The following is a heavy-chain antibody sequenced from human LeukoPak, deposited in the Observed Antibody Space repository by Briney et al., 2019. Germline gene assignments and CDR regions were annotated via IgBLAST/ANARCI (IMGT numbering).Heavy chain of an antibody. V-gene: IGHV1-18*01. CDR1: GYTFTTYG. Sequence: ASVKVSCKPSGYTFTTYGVSWVRQAPGQGLEWMGWISGNTGNTNYAQKLQGRVTMTTDTSTSAAYLELTSLTSDDTAVYYCAKFQANYYDSSGYGCFDYWGQGVLVTVSS. CDR2: ISGNTGNT. D-gene: IGHD3-22*01. CDR3: AKFQANYYDSSGYGCFDY. J-gene: IGHJ4*02.